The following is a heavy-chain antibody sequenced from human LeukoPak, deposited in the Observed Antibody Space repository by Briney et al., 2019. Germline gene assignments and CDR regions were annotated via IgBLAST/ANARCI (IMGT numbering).Heavy chain of an antibody. CDR3: AKDMRECGSTSCYVEGDAFDI. CDR2: ISGGGEST. D-gene: IGHD2-2*01. V-gene: IGHV3-23*01. Sequence: PGGSLRLSCAASGFTFSTYAMSWVRQAPGKGLEWVSGISGGGESTYYADSVKGRLTISRDNSKKTLYLQMNSLRAEDTAVYYCAKDMRECGSTSCYVEGDAFDIWGQGTMVTVSS. J-gene: IGHJ3*02. CDR1: GFTFSTYA.